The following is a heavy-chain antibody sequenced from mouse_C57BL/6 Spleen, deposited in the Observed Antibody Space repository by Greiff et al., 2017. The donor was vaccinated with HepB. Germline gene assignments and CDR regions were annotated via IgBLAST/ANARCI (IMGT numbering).Heavy chain of an antibody. D-gene: IGHD2-4*01. V-gene: IGHV5-17*01. CDR1: GFTFSDYG. Sequence: EVMLVESGGGLVKPGGSLKLSCAASGFTFSDYGMHWVRQAPEKGLEWVAYISSGSSTIYYADTVKGRFTISRDNAKNTLFLQMTSLRSEDTAMYYRARRGIYYDYDGGAFDYWGQGTTLTVSS. CDR2: ISSGSSTI. J-gene: IGHJ2*01. CDR3: ARRGIYYDYDGGAFDY.